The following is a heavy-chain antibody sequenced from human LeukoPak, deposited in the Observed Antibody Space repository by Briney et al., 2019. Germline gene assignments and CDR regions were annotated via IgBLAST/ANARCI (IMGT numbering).Heavy chain of an antibody. CDR2: IYHSGST. J-gene: IGHJ4*01. D-gene: IGHD4-17*01. CDR1: GGSISSGGYF. CDR3: ARDLPSYGAL. V-gene: IGHV4-30-2*01. Sequence: PSQTLSLTCTVSGGSISSGGYFWSWIRQPPGKGLECIGYIYHSGSTYYNPSLKSRVTISLDGSKNQFSLKLTSVTAADTAVYYCARDLPSYGALWGQGTLVTVSS.